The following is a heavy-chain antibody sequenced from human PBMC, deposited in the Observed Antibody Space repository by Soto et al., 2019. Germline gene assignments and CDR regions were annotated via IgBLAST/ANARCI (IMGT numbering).Heavy chain of an antibody. Sequence: GESLKISCKGSGYSFTSYWIGWVRQMPGKGLEWMGIIYPGDSDTRYSPSFQGQVTISADKSISTAYLQWSSLKASDTAMYFCARFECSGGSCYAEYFDYWGEGTLVTVSS. D-gene: IGHD2-15*01. CDR2: IYPGDSDT. V-gene: IGHV5-51*01. CDR1: GYSFTSYW. J-gene: IGHJ4*02. CDR3: ARFECSGGSCYAEYFDY.